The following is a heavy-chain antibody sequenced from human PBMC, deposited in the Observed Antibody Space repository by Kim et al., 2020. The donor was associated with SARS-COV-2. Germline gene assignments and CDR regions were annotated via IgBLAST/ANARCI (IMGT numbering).Heavy chain of an antibody. CDR3: AKRGQPLMNFDY. CDR2: ISNTGGDT. CDR1: GFTFSNYA. J-gene: IGHJ4*02. Sequence: GGSLRLSCAASGFTFSNYAMSWVRQAPGKGLEWISTISNTGGDTYYADSMKGRFTISRDNSKNTLYLQMISLRAEDTALYYCAKRGQPLMNFDYLGQGTL. D-gene: IGHD3-16*01. V-gene: IGHV3-23*01.